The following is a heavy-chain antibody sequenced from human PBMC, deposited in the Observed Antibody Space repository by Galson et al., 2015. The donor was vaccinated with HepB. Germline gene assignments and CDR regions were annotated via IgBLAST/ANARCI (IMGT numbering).Heavy chain of an antibody. CDR3: ARDARIAAAGMSGYYMDV. J-gene: IGHJ6*03. CDR1: GYTFTSYA. CDR2: INPNSGGT. Sequence: SVKVSCKVSGYTFTSYAMHWVRQAPGQRLEWMGRINPNSGGTNYAQKFQGRVTMTRDTSISTAYMELSRLRSDDTAVYYCARDARIAAAGMSGYYMDVCGTGTTVTVSS. D-gene: IGHD6-13*01. V-gene: IGHV1-2*06.